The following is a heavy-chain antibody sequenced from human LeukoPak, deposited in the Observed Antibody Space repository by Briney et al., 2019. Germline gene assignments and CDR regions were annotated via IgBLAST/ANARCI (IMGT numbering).Heavy chain of an antibody. CDR1: GDSVSSNSVA. D-gene: IGHD3-3*02. V-gene: IGHV6-1*01. CDR3: ARELGSFDI. Sequence: SQTLSLTCAISGDSVSSNSVAWNWIRQSPSRGLEWLGRTYYRSKWYNAYAVSVKSRITITPDTSKNQFSLQLNSVTPEDTAVYYCARELGSFDIWGRGTKVSVSS. J-gene: IGHJ3*02. CDR2: TYYRSKWYN.